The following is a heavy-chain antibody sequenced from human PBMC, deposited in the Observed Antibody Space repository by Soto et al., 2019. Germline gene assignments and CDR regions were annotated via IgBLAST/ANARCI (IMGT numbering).Heavy chain of an antibody. CDR1: GGSISSYY. CDR3: ARVHIYYDSSGLPMPYWFDP. J-gene: IGHJ5*02. Sequence: SETLSLTCTVSGGSISSYYWSWIRQPPGKGLEWIGYIYYSGSTNYNPSLKSRVTISVDTSKNQFSLKLSSVTAADTAVYYCARVHIYYDSSGLPMPYWFDPWGQGTLVTVSS. CDR2: IYYSGST. D-gene: IGHD3-22*01. V-gene: IGHV4-59*12.